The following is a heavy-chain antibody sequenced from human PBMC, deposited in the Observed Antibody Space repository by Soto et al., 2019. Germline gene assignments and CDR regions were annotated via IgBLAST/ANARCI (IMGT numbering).Heavy chain of an antibody. D-gene: IGHD3-10*01. J-gene: IGHJ6*02. Sequence: PSETLSLTCTVSGGSISSYYWSWIRQPPGKGLEWIGYIYYSGSTNYNPSLKSRVTISVDTSKNQFSLKLSSVTAADTAVYYCARALGEVRGVIKIIYYYYGMDVWGQGTTVTVSS. V-gene: IGHV4-59*01. CDR2: IYYSGST. CDR3: ARALGEVRGVIKIIYYYYGMDV. CDR1: GGSISSYY.